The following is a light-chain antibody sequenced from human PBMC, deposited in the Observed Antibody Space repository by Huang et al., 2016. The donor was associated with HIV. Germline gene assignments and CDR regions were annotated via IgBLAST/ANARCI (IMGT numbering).Light chain of an antibody. Sequence: DIQMTQSPSSLSASVGDIVTITCMASQSISNYLNWYQKKPGKAPNRLIYAASSLQSGVPSRFSGSGSVTDFTLTISSLQPEDFATYYCQQSYSTPTFDQGTRLQIK. CDR1: QSISNY. CDR3: QQSYSTPT. CDR2: AAS. J-gene: IGKJ5*01. V-gene: IGKV1-39*01.